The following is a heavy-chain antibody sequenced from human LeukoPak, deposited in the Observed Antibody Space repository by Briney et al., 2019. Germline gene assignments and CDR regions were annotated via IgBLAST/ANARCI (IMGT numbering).Heavy chain of an antibody. CDR3: ARVVLYCSSTSCSLDF. CDR1: GYTFTGYA. CDR2: INAGNGNT. V-gene: IGHV1-3*01. D-gene: IGHD2-2*01. J-gene: IGHJ4*02. Sequence: ASVKVSCKASGYTFTGYAMHWVRQAPGQRLEWMGWINAGNGNTKYSQKFQGRVTITRDTSASTAYMELSSLRSEDTAVYYCARVVLYCSSTSCSLDFWGQGTLVTVSS.